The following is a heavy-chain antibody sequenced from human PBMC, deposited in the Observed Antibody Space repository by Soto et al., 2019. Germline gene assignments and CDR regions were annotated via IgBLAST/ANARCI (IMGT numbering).Heavy chain of an antibody. J-gene: IGHJ6*02. D-gene: IGHD4-17*01. V-gene: IGHV3-30*18. CDR2: ISYDGSNK. CDR3: AKGPVRFENYYYYGMDV. CDR1: GVTLTISY. Sequence: RLSWAACGVTLTISYVHWFRQAPGKGLEWVAVISYDGSNKYYADSLKGRFTISRDNSKNTLYLQMNSLRAEDTAVYYCAKGPVRFENYYYYGMDVWGQGPTVTVSS.